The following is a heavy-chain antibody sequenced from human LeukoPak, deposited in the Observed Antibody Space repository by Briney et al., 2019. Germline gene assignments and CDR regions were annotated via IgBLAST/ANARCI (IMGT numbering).Heavy chain of an antibody. D-gene: IGHD3-10*01. J-gene: IGHJ3*02. Sequence: ASVKVSCKASGYTFTSYGISWVRQAPGQGLEWMGWVSAYNGNTNYAQKLQGRVTMTTDTSTSTAYMELRSLRSDDTAVYYCARGGLLWFGELLFAFDIWGQGTMVTVSS. CDR1: GYTFTSYG. V-gene: IGHV1-18*01. CDR2: VSAYNGNT. CDR3: ARGGLLWFGELLFAFDI.